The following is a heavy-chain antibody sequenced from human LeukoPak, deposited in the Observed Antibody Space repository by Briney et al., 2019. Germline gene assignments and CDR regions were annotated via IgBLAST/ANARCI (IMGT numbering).Heavy chain of an antibody. CDR1: GGSISSYY. D-gene: IGHD4-23*01. V-gene: IGHV4-59*01. Sequence: PSETLSLTCTVSGGSISSYYWSWIRQPPGKGLEWIGYIYYSGSTNYNPSLKSRVTISVDTSKNQFSLKLSSVTAADTAVYYCARGVTVVLFDYWGRGTLVTVSS. J-gene: IGHJ4*02. CDR2: IYYSGST. CDR3: ARGVTVVLFDY.